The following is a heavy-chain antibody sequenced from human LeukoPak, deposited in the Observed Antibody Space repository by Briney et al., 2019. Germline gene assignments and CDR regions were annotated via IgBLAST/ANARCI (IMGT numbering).Heavy chain of an antibody. CDR3: ARRRIVVVPAAPPYNWFDP. J-gene: IGHJ5*02. CDR1: GGSISSSSYY. D-gene: IGHD2-2*01. Sequence: SETLSLTCTVSGGSISSSSYYWGWIRQPPGKGLEWIGSIYYSGSTYYNPSLKSRVTISVDTSKNQFSLKLSSVTAADTAVYYCARRRIVVVPAAPPYNWFDPWGQGTLVTVSS. CDR2: IYYSGST. V-gene: IGHV4-39*01.